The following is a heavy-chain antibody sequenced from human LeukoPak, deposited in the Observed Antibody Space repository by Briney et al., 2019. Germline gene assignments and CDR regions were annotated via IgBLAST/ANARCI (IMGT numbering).Heavy chain of an antibody. D-gene: IGHD4-23*01. CDR1: GFTFSSYA. Sequence: GGSLRLSCAASGFTFSSYAMSWVRQAPGKGLEWVSAISGSGGSTYYADSVKGRFTISRDNSKNTLYLQMNSLRVEDTAVYYCANEEQSGHDLPQRAHPVVTGHWGQGTLVTVSS. V-gene: IGHV3-23*01. CDR2: ISGSGGST. J-gene: IGHJ4*02. CDR3: ANEEQSGHDLPQRAHPVVTGH.